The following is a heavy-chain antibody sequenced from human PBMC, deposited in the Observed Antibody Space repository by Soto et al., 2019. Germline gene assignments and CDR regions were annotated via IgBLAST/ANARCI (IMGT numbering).Heavy chain of an antibody. CDR2: MSPYSGHT. CDR1: GYSFTSYG. CDR3: ARDLKIFPTTHYGFDNYGIDV. J-gene: IGHJ6*02. D-gene: IGHD1-7*01. V-gene: IGHV1-18*01. Sequence: QVQLVQSAAEVKKPGASVKVSCKASGYSFTSYGISWVRRAPGQGLEWMGWMSPYSGHTKFAQRFQGRVTMTTDTSTKTTYMALSNLNFDVTAHYYCARDLKIFPTTHYGFDNYGIDVWGQGTPVIVSS.